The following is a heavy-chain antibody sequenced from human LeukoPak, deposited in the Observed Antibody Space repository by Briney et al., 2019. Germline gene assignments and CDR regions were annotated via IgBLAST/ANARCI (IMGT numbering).Heavy chain of an antibody. V-gene: IGHV1-69*05. D-gene: IGHD4-23*01. CDR1: GGTFSSYA. Sequence: ASVKVSCKASGGTFSSYAISWVRQAPGQGLEWMGGIIPIFGTANYAQKFQGRVTITTDESTSTAYMELSSLRSEGTAVYYCARGGAEDGNSDFDYWGQGTLVTVSS. J-gene: IGHJ4*02. CDR2: IIPIFGTA. CDR3: ARGGAEDGNSDFDY.